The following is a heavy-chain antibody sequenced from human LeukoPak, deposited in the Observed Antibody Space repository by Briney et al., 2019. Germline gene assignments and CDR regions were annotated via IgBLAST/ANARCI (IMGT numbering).Heavy chain of an antibody. Sequence: SVKVSCKASGFTFTSSAMQWVRQARGQRLEWIGWIVVGSGNTNCAQKFQERVTITRDMSTSTAYMELSSLRSEDTAVYYCAATHDYGDYVGYWGQGTLVTVSS. CDR2: IVVGSGNT. CDR3: AATHDYGDYVGY. CDR1: GFTFTSSA. J-gene: IGHJ4*02. D-gene: IGHD4-17*01. V-gene: IGHV1-58*02.